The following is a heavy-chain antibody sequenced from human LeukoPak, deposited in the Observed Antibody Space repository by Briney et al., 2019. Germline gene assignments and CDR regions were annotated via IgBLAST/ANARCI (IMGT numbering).Heavy chain of an antibody. CDR3: ARIMTTATTSDY. J-gene: IGHJ4*02. CDR2: ISSSSNYI. D-gene: IGHD4-17*01. Sequence: PGGSLRLSCAASGFTLSSSSMNWVRQSPGKGLEWVSSISSSSNYIYYADSVKGRFTISRDNAKNSLYLQMNSLRAEDTAVYYCARIMTTATTSDYWGQGTLVTVSS. V-gene: IGHV3-21*01. CDR1: GFTLSSSS.